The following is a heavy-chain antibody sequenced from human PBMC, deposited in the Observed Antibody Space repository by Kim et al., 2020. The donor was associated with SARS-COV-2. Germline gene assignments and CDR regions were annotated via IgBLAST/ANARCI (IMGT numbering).Heavy chain of an antibody. CDR1: GGSISSSSYY. V-gene: IGHV4-39*01. CDR2: IYYSGST. CDR3: ARLSFLGVVVPWGYFDY. Sequence: SETLSLTCTVSGGSISSSSYYWGWIRQPPGKGLEWIGSIYYSGSTYYNPSLKSRVTISVDTSKNQFSLKLSSVTAADTAVYYCARLSFLGVVVPWGYFDYWGQGTLVTVSS. D-gene: IGHD2-15*01. J-gene: IGHJ4*02.